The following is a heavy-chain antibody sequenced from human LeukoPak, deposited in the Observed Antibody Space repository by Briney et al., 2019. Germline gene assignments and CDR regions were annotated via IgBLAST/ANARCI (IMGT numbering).Heavy chain of an antibody. CDR1: GFTFSSYS. D-gene: IGHD3-22*01. CDR2: ISSSSSNI. V-gene: IGHV3-48*01. CDR3: ASDMIVVVIGAFDI. Sequence: GGSLRLSCAASGFTFSSYSMNWVRQAPGKGLEWVSYISSSSSNIYYADSVKGRFTISRDNAKNSLYLQMNSLRAEDTAVYYCASDMIVVVIGAFDIWGQGTMVTVSS. J-gene: IGHJ3*02.